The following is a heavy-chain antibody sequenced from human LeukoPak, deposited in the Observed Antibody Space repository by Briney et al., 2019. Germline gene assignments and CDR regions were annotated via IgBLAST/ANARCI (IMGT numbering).Heavy chain of an antibody. V-gene: IGHV3-15*05. CDR3: VTDRGDFDH. CDR1: GFRFSTGW. CDR2: IKTKSDGGAK. J-gene: IGHJ4*02. Sequence: PGGSLRLSCEASGFRFSTGWMSWIRQGPGKGLEWVARIKTKSDGGAKDYAAAVQGRFTISRDDSKNTVYLQLSSLKSEDAGVYYCVTDRGDFDHWGQGTPVTVSS. D-gene: IGHD5-24*01.